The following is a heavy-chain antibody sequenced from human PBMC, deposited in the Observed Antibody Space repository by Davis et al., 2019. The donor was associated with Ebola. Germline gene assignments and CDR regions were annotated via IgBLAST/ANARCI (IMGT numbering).Heavy chain of an antibody. Sequence: PGGSLRLSCAASGFTFSTYAMSWVRQAPGKGLEWVSTGGSGGSTYYVDSVKGRFTISRDNSKSTLYLQMNSLRAGDTAVYYCAKQRGYGHPAYYFDYWGQGTLVTVSS. J-gene: IGHJ4*02. D-gene: IGHD4-17*01. CDR3: AKQRGYGHPAYYFDY. CDR2: GGSGGST. CDR1: GFTFSTYA. V-gene: IGHV3-23*01.